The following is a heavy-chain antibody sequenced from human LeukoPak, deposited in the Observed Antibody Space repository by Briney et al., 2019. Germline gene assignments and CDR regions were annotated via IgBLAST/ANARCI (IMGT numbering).Heavy chain of an antibody. CDR1: GGSINNYY. CDR3: ARDSSTVTTRHFDY. CDR2: VYYTGRT. V-gene: IGHV4-59*01. D-gene: IGHD4-17*01. J-gene: IGHJ4*02. Sequence: SETLSLTCTVSGGSINNYYWTWIRHPPGKGLECIGYVYYTGRTYYNPSLKSQVTISVDTSKNQFSLKLNSVTAADTAVYYCARDSSTVTTRHFDYWGQGTLVTVSS.